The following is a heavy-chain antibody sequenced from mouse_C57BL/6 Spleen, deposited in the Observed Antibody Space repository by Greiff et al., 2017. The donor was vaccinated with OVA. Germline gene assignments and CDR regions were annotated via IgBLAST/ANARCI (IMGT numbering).Heavy chain of an antibody. V-gene: IGHV2-2*01. Sequence: QVQLQQSGPGLVQPSQSLSITCTASGFSFTSYGVHWVRQSPGKGLEWLGVIWSGGSTAYNAAFISSLSISKDNSKSQVFFKMNSLQADDTAIYYCARSSDAMDYWGQGTSVTVSS. CDR1: GFSFTSYG. CDR2: IWSGGST. J-gene: IGHJ4*01. CDR3: ARSSDAMDY. D-gene: IGHD3-1*01.